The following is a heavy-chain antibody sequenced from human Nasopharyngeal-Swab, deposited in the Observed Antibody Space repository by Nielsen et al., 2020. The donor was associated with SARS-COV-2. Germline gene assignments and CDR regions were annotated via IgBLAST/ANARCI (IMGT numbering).Heavy chain of an antibody. CDR1: GFTFNTYA. D-gene: IGHD1-26*01. Sequence: GESLKISCAASGFTFNTYAISWVRQAPGKGLEWVSVISGSDYSTKYADSVKGRFTISRDNSKNTVNLQMNSLRSEDTAVYYCARGGVGAVGGALDYWGQGTQVTVSS. V-gene: IGHV3-23*01. J-gene: IGHJ4*02. CDR2: ISGSDYST. CDR3: ARGGVGAVGGALDY.